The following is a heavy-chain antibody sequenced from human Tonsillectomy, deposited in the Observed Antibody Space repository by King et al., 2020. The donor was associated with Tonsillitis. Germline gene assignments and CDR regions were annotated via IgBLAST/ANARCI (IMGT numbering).Heavy chain of an antibody. Sequence: QLVQSGAEVKKPGESLRISCRGFGFTFTRYWISWVRQMPGKGLEWMGRIDPSDSSANFSPSFQGHVTMSVDKSMNTAYLQWNSLKASDTAIYYCARDGYFYDSSGYSDFDYWGQGTLITVS. D-gene: IGHD3-22*01. CDR3: ARDGYFYDSSGYSDFDY. J-gene: IGHJ4*02. CDR1: GFTFTRYW. V-gene: IGHV5-10-1*01. CDR2: IDPSDSSA.